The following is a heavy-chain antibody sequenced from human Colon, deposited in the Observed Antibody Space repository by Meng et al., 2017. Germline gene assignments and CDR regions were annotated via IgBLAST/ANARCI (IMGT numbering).Heavy chain of an antibody. J-gene: IGHJ3*02. CDR2: INTNTVNP. V-gene: IGHV7-4-1*02. CDR3: ARDETRLPSNTYYYTPDAFDI. D-gene: IGHD2/OR15-2a*01. CDR1: GYTFTTYA. Sequence: ASSMVFCKASGYTFTTYAMNWVRQAPGQGLEWLGWINTNTVNPTYAQGFTGRFVFSLDTSVSTAFLQISSLKAEDTAVYYCARDETRLPSNTYYYTPDAFDIWGLGTMVTVSS.